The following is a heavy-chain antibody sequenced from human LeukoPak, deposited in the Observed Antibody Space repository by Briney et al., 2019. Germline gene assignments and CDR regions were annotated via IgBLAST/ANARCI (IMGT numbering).Heavy chain of an antibody. CDR2: NYHSGST. CDR1: GYSIRSGYY. V-gene: IGHV4-38-2*02. Sequence: SETLSRTCTVSGYSIRSGYYWGWIRQPPGKGLEWIGNNYHSGSTYYNPSLKSRVTIAVDTSKNQFSLKLSSVTAADTAVYYCARGAYNYDSSGYYGYMDVWGKGTTVTVSS. J-gene: IGHJ6*03. CDR3: ARGAYNYDSSGYYGYMDV. D-gene: IGHD3-22*01.